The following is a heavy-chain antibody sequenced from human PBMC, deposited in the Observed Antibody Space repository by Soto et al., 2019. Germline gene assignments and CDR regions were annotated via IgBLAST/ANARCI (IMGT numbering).Heavy chain of an antibody. CDR1: GLTFTTYW. V-gene: IGHV3-7*01. CDR3: ATDSGTSDY. J-gene: IGHJ4*02. Sequence: EVQLVESGGGLVQPGGSLRLSCAASGLTFTTYWMSWVRQAPGKGLEWVANIKQDGSERYYVDSVKGRFTISRDNAKSSLFLQMNSLRAEDTAVYYCATDSGTSDYWGQGTLVTVSS. CDR2: IKQDGSER. D-gene: IGHD1-1*01.